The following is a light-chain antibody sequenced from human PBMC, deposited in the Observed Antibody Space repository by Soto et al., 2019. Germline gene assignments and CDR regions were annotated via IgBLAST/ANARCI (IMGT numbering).Light chain of an antibody. CDR1: SSNIGAGYD. V-gene: IGLV1-40*01. Sequence: QPVLTQPPSVSGAPGQRVTISCTGSSSNIGAGYDVHWYQQLPGTAPKLLIYGDINRPSGVPDRFSGSKSGSSASLAITGLQAEDEADYYCQSYDSSLSGYVFGGGTKVTVL. J-gene: IGLJ3*02. CDR3: QSYDSSLSGYV. CDR2: GDI.